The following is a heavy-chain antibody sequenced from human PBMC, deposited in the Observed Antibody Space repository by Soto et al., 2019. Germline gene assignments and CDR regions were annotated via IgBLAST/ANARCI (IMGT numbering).Heavy chain of an antibody. CDR3: ARPYSSGWPYYYYYYMDV. CDR1: GYTFTSYG. CDR2: ISAYNGNT. V-gene: IGHV1-18*01. D-gene: IGHD6-19*01. J-gene: IGHJ6*03. Sequence: QVQLVQSGADVKKPGASVKVSCKASGYTFTSYGISWVRQAPGQGLEWMGWISAYNGNTNYAQKLQGRVTMTTDTSTSTAYMELRSLRSDDTAVYYCARPYSSGWPYYYYYYMDVWGKGTTVTVSS.